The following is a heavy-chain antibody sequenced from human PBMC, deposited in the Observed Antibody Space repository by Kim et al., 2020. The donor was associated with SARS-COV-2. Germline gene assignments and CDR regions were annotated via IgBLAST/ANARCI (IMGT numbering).Heavy chain of an antibody. Sequence: GGSLRLSCAASQFTFSIYTMHWVRQSPGKGLEWVAGLSYDGTDDYYADSVKGRFTISRDTSKKTLYLDMTGLTTDDTAVYYCARNGRNTMIRGVIFYWGQGTLVTVSS. V-gene: IGHV3-30*04. CDR2: LSYDGTDD. J-gene: IGHJ4*02. CDR3: ARNGRNTMIRGVIFY. CDR1: QFTFSIYT. D-gene: IGHD3-10*01.